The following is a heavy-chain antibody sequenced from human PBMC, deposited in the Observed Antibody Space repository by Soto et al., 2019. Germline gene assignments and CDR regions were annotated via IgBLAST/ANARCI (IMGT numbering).Heavy chain of an antibody. CDR2: IYWDDSK. J-gene: IGHJ4*02. Sequence: QITLKESGPTLVKPTQTLTLTCTFSGFSLTTDRVGVGWIRQPPGEALEWLAVIYWDDSKTYRPSLESRLTITKDTSKNPVALTMTNMYSLDTATYYCAHAYGGRSLYWGQGTRVTVSS. CDR3: AHAYGGRSLY. V-gene: IGHV2-5*02. CDR1: GFSLTTDRVG. D-gene: IGHD1-26*01.